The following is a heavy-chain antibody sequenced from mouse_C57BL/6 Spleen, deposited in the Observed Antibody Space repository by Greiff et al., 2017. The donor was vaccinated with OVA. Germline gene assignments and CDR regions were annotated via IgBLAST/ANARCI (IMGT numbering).Heavy chain of an antibody. V-gene: IGHV5-16*01. Sequence: EVKLMESEGGLVQPGSSMKLSCTASGFTFSDYYMAWVRQVPEQGLEWVANINYGGSSTYYLDSLKSRFIISRDTAKNIAYLQMRSLNSEDPATDDCARGGYGNSPWCFADWGQGTLVTVSA. CDR1: GFTFSDYY. D-gene: IGHD2-1*01. CDR2: INYGGSST. J-gene: IGHJ3*01. CDR3: ARGGYGNSPWCFAD.